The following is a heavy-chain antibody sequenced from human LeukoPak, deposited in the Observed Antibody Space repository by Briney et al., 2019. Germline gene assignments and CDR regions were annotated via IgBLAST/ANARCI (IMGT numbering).Heavy chain of an antibody. J-gene: IGHJ4*02. CDR1: GYTFTGYY. CDR3: ARVGYSSGWYDY. CDR2: INPNSGGT. V-gene: IGHV1-2*02. D-gene: IGHD6-19*01. Sequence: ASVKVSCKASGYTFTGYYMHWVRQAPGQGLEWMGWINPNSGGTNYAQKFQGRVTMTRGTSISTAYMELSRLRSDDTAVYYCARVGYSSGWYDYWGQGTLVTVSS.